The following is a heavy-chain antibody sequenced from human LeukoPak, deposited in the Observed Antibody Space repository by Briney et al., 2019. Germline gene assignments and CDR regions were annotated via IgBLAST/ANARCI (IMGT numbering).Heavy chain of an antibody. CDR2: ISYDGSNK. V-gene: IGHV3-30-3*01. CDR1: GFTFSSYA. D-gene: IGHD2-2*01. J-gene: IGHJ4*02. Sequence: PGRSLRLSCAASGFTFSSYAMNWVRQAPGKGLEWVALISYDGSNKNYADSVKGRFTISGDNSKNTLYLQMTSLRAEDTAIYYCAKALLIVPAAMSDYWGQGTLVTVSS. CDR3: AKALLIVPAAMSDY.